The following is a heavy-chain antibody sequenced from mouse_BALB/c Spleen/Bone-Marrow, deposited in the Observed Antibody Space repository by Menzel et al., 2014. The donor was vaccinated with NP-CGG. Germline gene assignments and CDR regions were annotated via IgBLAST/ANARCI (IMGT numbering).Heavy chain of an antibody. J-gene: IGHJ4*01. CDR1: VFSLTSYG. V-gene: IGHV2-2*02. D-gene: IGHD2-1*01. Sequence: VHLPQSGPGLVQPSQSLSITCTVSVFSLTSYGVHWVRQSPGKGLEWLGVIWGGGSTDYNAAFISRLSISKDNSKSQVFFKMNSLQANDTAIYYCARNEGNYVDAMDYRGQGTSVTVYS. CDR3: ARNEGNYVDAMDY. CDR2: IWGGGST.